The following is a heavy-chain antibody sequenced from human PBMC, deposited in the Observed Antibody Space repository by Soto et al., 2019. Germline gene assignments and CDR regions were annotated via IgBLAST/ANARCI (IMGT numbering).Heavy chain of an antibody. V-gene: IGHV3-11*06. CDR3: ARERLTVTDAAAFDI. D-gene: IGHD4-17*01. J-gene: IGHJ3*02. Sequence: PGGSLRPSCAAPGFTFSAYYMSWIPQAPGKGLEGGSYFSSRSSYTNYADSVKGSFTISRDNAKDSLYFHMNSLRAEDTAGNSGARERLTVTDAAAFDIWGQGTMVTVSS. CDR1: GFTFSAYY. CDR2: FSSRSSYT.